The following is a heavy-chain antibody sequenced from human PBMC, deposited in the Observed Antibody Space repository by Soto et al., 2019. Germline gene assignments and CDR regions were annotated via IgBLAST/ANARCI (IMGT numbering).Heavy chain of an antibody. J-gene: IGHJ4*02. V-gene: IGHV3-20*04. CDR1: GVTFDDYG. CDR2: INWNGGST. Sequence: GGSMRLLCAASGVTFDDYGMSWVRQATGKGWEWVSGINWNGGSTGYADSVKGRFTISRDNAKNSLYLQMNSLRAEDTALYYCARDIQSLYYDFWSGYYDYWGQGTLVTVSS. D-gene: IGHD3-3*01. CDR3: ARDIQSLYYDFWSGYYDY.